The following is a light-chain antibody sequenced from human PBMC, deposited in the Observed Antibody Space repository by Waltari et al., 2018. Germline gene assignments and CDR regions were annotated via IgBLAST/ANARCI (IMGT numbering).Light chain of an antibody. CDR2: GNG. Sequence: QSGLTQPPSVSGVPGQRVTTSATGRSSNIGAGYGVHLYQLFPGTPPKLLIYGNGNRPSGVPDRFSGSKSGTSASLAITGLQAEDEADYYCQSYDNTSGSIFGGGTKLTVL. CDR1: SSNIGAGYG. J-gene: IGLJ2*01. CDR3: QSYDNTSGSI. V-gene: IGLV1-40*01.